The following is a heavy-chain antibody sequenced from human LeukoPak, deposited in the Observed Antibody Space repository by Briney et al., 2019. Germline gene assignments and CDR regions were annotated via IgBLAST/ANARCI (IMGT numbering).Heavy chain of an antibody. J-gene: IGHJ4*02. D-gene: IGHD1-14*01. CDR1: GFTVSSNY. Sequence: GGSLRLSCAASGFTVSSNYMSWVRQAPGKGLEWVSVLYSDGNTKYADSVQGRLTISRDNSKNTLYLEMNSLSPDDTAVYYCARGVEPLAANTLAYWGQGTLVTVSS. V-gene: IGHV3-53*01. CDR3: ARGVEPLAANTLAY. CDR2: LYSDGNT.